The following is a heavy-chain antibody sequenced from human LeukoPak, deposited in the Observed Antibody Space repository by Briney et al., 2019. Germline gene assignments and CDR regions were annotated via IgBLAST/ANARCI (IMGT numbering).Heavy chain of an antibody. J-gene: IGHJ6*02. V-gene: IGHV4-59*08. Sequence: PSETLSLTCTVSGGSISSYYWSWIRQPPGKGLEWIGSVYYTGSTNYNPSLKSRLTILVDTSKNQLSLKLRSVTAADTAVYYCARRIPAYYGMDVWGQGTTVTVSS. CDR2: VYYTGST. CDR1: GGSISSYY. CDR3: ARRIPAYYGMDV.